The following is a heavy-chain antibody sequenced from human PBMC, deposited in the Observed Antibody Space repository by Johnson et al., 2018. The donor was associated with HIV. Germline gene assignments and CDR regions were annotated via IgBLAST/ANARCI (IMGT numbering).Heavy chain of an antibody. D-gene: IGHD6-6*01. CDR2: IKEDGSEK. J-gene: IGHJ3*02. V-gene: IGHV3-7*03. CDR1: GFTFSSYW. CDR3: ARDKGIAARLGAFDI. Sequence: VQLVESGGGVVQPGRSLRLSCAASGFTFSSYWMSCVRQAPGKGLEWVANIKEDGSEKYYLDSVKGRFTISRDNAKNSLYLQMDSLRAEDTAVYYCARDKGIAARLGAFDIWGQGTMVTVSS.